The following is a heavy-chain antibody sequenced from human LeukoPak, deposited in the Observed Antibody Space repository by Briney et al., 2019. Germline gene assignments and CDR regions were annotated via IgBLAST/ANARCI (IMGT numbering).Heavy chain of an antibody. V-gene: IGHV4/OR15-8*01. CDR2: IYYSGST. CDR3: ARGDARGYSYGHFHFDH. D-gene: IGHD5-18*01. Sequence: SETLSLTCVLSGASINSDKWWTWVRQPAQKGLEWIGYIYYSGSTNYNPSLKSRVTVSVDTSKNQFSLKLSSVTAADTAVYYCARGDARGYSYGHFHFDHWGHGTLVTVSS. J-gene: IGHJ4*01. CDR1: GASINSDKW.